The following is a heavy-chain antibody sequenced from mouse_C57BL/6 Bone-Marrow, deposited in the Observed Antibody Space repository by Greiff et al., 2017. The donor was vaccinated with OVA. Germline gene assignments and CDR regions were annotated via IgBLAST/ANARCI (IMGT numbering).Heavy chain of an antibody. CDR1: GYTFTDYY. CDR2: IYPGSGNT. D-gene: IGHD2-4*01. CDR3: ARRYYDYDGWFAY. V-gene: IGHV1-76*01. Sequence: QVQLQQSGAELVRPGASVKLSCKASGYTFTDYYINWVKQRPGQGLEWIARIYPGSGNTYYNEKFKGKATLTAEKSSSTAYMQLSSLTSEDSAVYFWARRYYDYDGWFAYWGQGTLVTVSA. J-gene: IGHJ3*01.